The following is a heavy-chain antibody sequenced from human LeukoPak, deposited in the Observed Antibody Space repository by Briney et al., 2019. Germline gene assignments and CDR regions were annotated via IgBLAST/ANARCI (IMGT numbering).Heavy chain of an antibody. J-gene: IGHJ4*02. CDR2: ISAYNGDT. V-gene: IGHV1-18*01. CDR3: ARGSPGYYDSSGYYGD. Sequence: ASVKVSCKASGYTFTSYGISWVRQAPGQGLEWMGWISAYNGDTNYAQKLQGRVTMTTDTSTSTAYMELRSLRSDDTAVYYCARGSPGYYDSSGYYGDWGQGTLVTVSS. CDR1: GYTFTSYG. D-gene: IGHD3-22*01.